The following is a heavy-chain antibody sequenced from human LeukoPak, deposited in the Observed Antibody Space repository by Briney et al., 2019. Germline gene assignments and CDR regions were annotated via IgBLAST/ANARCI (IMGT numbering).Heavy chain of an antibody. V-gene: IGHV3-21*01. D-gene: IGHD6-19*01. Sequence: PGGSLRLSCAASGITFSSYSMNWVRQAPGKGLEWVSSISRGGDYTYSEDSVKGRFTISRDNAKDSLYLQLNSLKTEDTAVYYCARDLMAVAGTGFDYWGQGTLVTVSS. CDR2: ISRGGDYT. J-gene: IGHJ4*02. CDR1: GITFSSYS. CDR3: ARDLMAVAGTGFDY.